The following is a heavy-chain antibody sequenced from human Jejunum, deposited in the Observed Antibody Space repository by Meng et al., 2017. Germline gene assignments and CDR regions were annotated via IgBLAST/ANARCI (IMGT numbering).Heavy chain of an antibody. CDR3: ARDLQGFGKHIDY. Sequence: GESLKISCAASGFTFSSYDLNWVRQAPGKGLEWVSYISSSGSTIYYADSVKGRFSTSRDNAKNSLFLQMNSLRAEDTAFYYCARDLQGFGKHIDYWGQGTLVTVSS. D-gene: IGHD3-10*01. V-gene: IGHV3-48*03. J-gene: IGHJ4*02. CDR2: ISSSGSTI. CDR1: GFTFSSYD.